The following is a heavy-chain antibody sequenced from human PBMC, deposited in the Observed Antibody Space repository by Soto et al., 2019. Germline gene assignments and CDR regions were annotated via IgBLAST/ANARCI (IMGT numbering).Heavy chain of an antibody. CDR1: GCSFSRYS. J-gene: IGHJ4*02. V-gene: IGHV3-21*06. CDR2: ISSTTNYI. CDR3: ARESEDLTSNFDY. Sequence: GGTLRLACSACGCSFSRYSMNWVRQAPGKGLEWVSSISSTTNYIYYGDSMKGRFTISRDNAKNSLYLEMNSLRAEDTAVYYCARESEDLTSNFDYWGQGTLVTVSS.